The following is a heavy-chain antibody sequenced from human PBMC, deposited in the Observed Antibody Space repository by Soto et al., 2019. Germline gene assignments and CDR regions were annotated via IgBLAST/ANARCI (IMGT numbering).Heavy chain of an antibody. D-gene: IGHD1-7*01. CDR2: SSATGSGT. CDR1: GFTFSSYG. Sequence: EMQLLESGGGLVQPGGSLRLSCAVSGFTFSSYGMTWVRQAPGKGLEWISFSSATGSGTYYADSVKGRFTISRDNSKNTLYLQMTSLRADDTAVYYCAKDRREGGNYGFYSDFWGQGALVIVSS. V-gene: IGHV3-23*01. J-gene: IGHJ4*02. CDR3: AKDRREGGNYGFYSDF.